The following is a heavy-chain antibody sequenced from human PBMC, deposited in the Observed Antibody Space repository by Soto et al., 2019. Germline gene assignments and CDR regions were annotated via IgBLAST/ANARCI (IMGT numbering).Heavy chain of an antibody. D-gene: IGHD3-9*01. CDR2: ISGSGDYT. J-gene: IGHJ4*02. CDR1: GFTFSKYA. V-gene: IGHV3-23*01. Sequence: EVQLLESGGGLVQPGGSLRLSCEASGFTFSKYAMSWVRQAPGQGLEWVSVISGSGDYTYYADSVKGRFTISRDNSKNTVFLQLDSLRVADTAVFFCAKEVTSNISTGYYPFDYWGQGTLVTVSS. CDR3: AKEVTSNISTGYYPFDY.